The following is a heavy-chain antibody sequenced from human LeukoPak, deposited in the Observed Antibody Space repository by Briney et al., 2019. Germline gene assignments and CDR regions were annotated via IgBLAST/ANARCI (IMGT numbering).Heavy chain of an antibody. D-gene: IGHD5-24*01. CDR1: GFTFSDYY. Sequence: GGSLRLSCAASGFTFSDYYMSWIRQAPGKGLEWVSYISSSGSTIYYADSVKGRFTISRDNAKNSLYLQTNSLRAEDTAVYYCARVRGRWLQFLDYWGQGTLVTVSS. CDR3: ARVRGRWLQFLDY. V-gene: IGHV3-11*01. CDR2: ISSSGSTI. J-gene: IGHJ4*02.